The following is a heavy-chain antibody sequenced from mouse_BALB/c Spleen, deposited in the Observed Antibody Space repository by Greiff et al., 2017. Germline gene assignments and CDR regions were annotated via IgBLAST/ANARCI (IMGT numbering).Heavy chain of an antibody. CDR3: AREDCYRYDAFAY. J-gene: IGHJ3*01. CDR2: IWSGGST. CDR1: GFTLTSYG. Sequence: VQLHQSGAGLVQPSQSLSITCTVSGFTLTSYGVPWVRQSPGKGLEWLGVIWSGGSTYYNAAFISRLSISKENSKSQVFIRMSSLQANDTAIYYCAREDCYRYDAFAYWGQGTRVTVSA. V-gene: IGHV2-2*02. D-gene: IGHD2-14*01.